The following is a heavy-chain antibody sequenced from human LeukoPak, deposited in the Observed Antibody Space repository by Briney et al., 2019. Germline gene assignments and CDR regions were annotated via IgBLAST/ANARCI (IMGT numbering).Heavy chain of an antibody. CDR3: ARDQEAFDY. Sequence: ASVKVSCKASGYTFTSYYIHWVRQAPGQGLEWMGTIYPRDGSTSYAQKFQGRVTVTRDTSTSTVHMELSGLRSEDTAVYYCARDQEAFDYWGQGTLVTVSS. CDR2: IYPRDGST. J-gene: IGHJ4*02. CDR1: GYTFTSYY. V-gene: IGHV1-46*01.